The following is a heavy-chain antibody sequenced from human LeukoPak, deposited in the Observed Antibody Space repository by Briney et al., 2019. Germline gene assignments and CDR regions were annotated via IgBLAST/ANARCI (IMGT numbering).Heavy chain of an antibody. J-gene: IGHJ4*02. D-gene: IGHD6-13*01. CDR1: GYRFASHW. CDR2: IYPGDSDT. CDR3: ARQADSSSWPIDY. V-gene: IGHV5-51*01. Sequence: GESLRISCQGYGYRFASHWIGWVRQMPGKGPEWLGIIYPGDSDTRYNPSFQGQVIISADKSISTAYLQWSSLKASDTAMYYCARQADSSSWPIDYWGQGTLVTVSS.